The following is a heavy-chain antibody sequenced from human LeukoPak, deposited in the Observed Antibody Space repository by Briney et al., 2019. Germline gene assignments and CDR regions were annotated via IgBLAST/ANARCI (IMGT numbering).Heavy chain of an antibody. CDR2: IYYSGST. CDR1: GGSNSSSSYY. Sequence: PSETLSLTCTVSGGSNSSSSYYWGWIRQPPGKALEWIGSIYYSGSTYYNVSLESRVTISVDTSKNQFSLNLSSVTAADTAVYYCARRRGYSYGYSGDMDVWGQGTTVTVSS. J-gene: IGHJ6*02. V-gene: IGHV4-39*01. CDR3: ARRRGYSYGYSGDMDV. D-gene: IGHD5-18*01.